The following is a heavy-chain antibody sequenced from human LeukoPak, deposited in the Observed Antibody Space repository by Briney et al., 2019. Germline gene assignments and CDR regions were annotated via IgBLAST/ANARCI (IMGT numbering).Heavy chain of an antibody. J-gene: IGHJ4*02. D-gene: IGHD6-13*01. CDR1: GGSISSGGYY. CDR2: IYYSGST. CDR3: ARGVGSSWFEYYFDY. V-gene: IGHV4-31*03. Sequence: SQTLSLTCTVSGGSISSGGYYWSWIRQHPGKGLEWTGYIYYSGSTYYNPSLKSRVTISVDTSKNQFSLKLSSVTAADTAVYYCARGVGSSWFEYYFDYWGQGTLVTVSS.